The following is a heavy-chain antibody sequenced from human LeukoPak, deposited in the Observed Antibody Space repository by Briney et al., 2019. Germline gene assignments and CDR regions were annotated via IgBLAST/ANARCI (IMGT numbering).Heavy chain of an antibody. D-gene: IGHD3-10*01. Sequence: SETLSLTCTVSGGSINSYYWSWIRQPPGKGLECIGYIHYIGSTNYNPSLKSRVTISVGTSKSQFSLKLSSVTAADTAIYYCARGGYYGPGNDFRFDPWGQGTLVTVSS. CDR1: GGSINSYY. V-gene: IGHV4-59*01. J-gene: IGHJ5*02. CDR3: ARGGYYGPGNDFRFDP. CDR2: IHYIGST.